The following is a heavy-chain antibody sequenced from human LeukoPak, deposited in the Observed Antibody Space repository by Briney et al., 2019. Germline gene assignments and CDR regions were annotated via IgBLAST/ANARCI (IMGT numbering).Heavy chain of an antibody. Sequence: PSETLSLTCTVSGGSLSSGSYYWSWIRQPAGKGLEWIGRIYTSGSTNYNPSLKSRVTISVDTSKNQFSLKLSSVTAADTAVYYCAGRRWDRLPHHHWGQGTLVTVSS. V-gene: IGHV4-61*02. CDR1: GGSLSSGSYY. J-gene: IGHJ5*02. D-gene: IGHD6-25*01. CDR2: IYTSGST. CDR3: AGRRWDRLPHHH.